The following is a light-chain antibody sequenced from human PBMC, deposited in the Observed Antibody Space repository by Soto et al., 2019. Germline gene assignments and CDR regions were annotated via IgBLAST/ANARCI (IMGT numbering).Light chain of an antibody. CDR1: QSVSSW. Sequence: DIQMTQSPSTLSASVGDRVTITCRASQSVSSWLAWYQQKPGKAPKLLIYDASSLESEVPSRFSGSGSGTDFTLTIGGLQPDDFATYYCQHYNSYSLAFGQGTKVEI. CDR2: DAS. V-gene: IGKV1-5*01. J-gene: IGKJ1*01. CDR3: QHYNSYSLA.